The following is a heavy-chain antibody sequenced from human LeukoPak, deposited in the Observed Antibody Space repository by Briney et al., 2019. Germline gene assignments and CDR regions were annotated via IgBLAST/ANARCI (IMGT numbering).Heavy chain of an antibody. CDR3: ATEGSGWIFDY. CDR1: AGSI. V-gene: IGHV4-4*07. Sequence: PSETLSLTCTVSAGSISWIRQPAGKGLEWIGHIYTSGSTYYNPSLNRRVTMSVDTSKNQFSLKVNSVTAADTAMCYCATEGSGWIFDYWGQGTLVTVSS. CDR2: IYTSGST. D-gene: IGHD6-19*01. J-gene: IGHJ4*02.